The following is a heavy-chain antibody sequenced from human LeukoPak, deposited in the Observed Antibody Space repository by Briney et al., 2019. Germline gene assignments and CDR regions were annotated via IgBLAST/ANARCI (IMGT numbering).Heavy chain of an antibody. V-gene: IGHV3-23*01. CDR3: ARVHGDDDSVGYL. Sequence: GGSLTLSCAASGLTPSNYGMSWVRQAPGKGLEWVAAIFGGADITHYAASVKGRLTISRDNCKNTLCLQMASLRVEDTAVYYCARVHGDDDSVGYLWG. J-gene: IGHJ2*01. CDR2: IFGGADIT. D-gene: IGHD3-22*01. CDR1: GLTPSNYG.